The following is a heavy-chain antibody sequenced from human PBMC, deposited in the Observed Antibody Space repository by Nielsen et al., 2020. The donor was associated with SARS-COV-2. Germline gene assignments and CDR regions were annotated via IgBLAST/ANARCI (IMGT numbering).Heavy chain of an antibody. CDR3: AKDHLFTLLYYFDY. CDR1: GFTFSSYG. Sequence: GGSLRLSCAASGFTFSSYGMHWVRQAPGKGLEWVAVISYDGSNKYYADSVKGRFTISRDNSKNTLYLQMNSLRAEDTAVYYCAKDHLFTLLYYFDYWGQGTLVTVSS. V-gene: IGHV3-30*18. CDR2: ISYDGSNK. J-gene: IGHJ4*02. D-gene: IGHD2-21*01.